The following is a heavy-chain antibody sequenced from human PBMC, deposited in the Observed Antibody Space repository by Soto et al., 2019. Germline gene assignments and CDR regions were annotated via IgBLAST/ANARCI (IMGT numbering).Heavy chain of an antibody. Sequence: QVQLVESGGGVVQPGRSLRLSCAASGFIFSNYVMYWVRQAPGKGLEWVAFMPYDGTTKYYADSVKGRFTISRDNSKNTLYLQMNNLRTEDTGVYYCAREVLWSRYFDYWGQGTLVTVSS. V-gene: IGHV3-30-3*01. J-gene: IGHJ4*02. CDR2: MPYDGTTK. D-gene: IGHD2-21*01. CDR3: AREVLWSRYFDY. CDR1: GFIFSNYV.